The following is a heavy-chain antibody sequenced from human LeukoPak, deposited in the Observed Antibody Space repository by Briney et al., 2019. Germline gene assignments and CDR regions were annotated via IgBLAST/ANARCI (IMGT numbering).Heavy chain of an antibody. CDR2: IRYDGSNK. CDR1: GFTFSSYG. J-gene: IGHJ6*03. Sequence: PGGSLRLSCAASGFTFSSYGMHWVRQAPGKGLEWVAFIRYDGSNKYYADSVKGRFTISRDNSKNTLYLQMNSLRAEDTAVYYCAKDFGSSSTGNYYYYYYMDVWGKGTTVTVSS. D-gene: IGHD6-6*01. CDR3: AKDFGSSSTGNYYYYYYMDV. V-gene: IGHV3-30*02.